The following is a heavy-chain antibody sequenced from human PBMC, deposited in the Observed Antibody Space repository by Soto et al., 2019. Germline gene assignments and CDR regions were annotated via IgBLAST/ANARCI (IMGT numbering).Heavy chain of an antibody. CDR3: AAYNTPRPAAFDI. Sequence: GGSLRLSCEVSGFTFKTYWISWVRQAPWKGLEWLDNMNEDANTKYYVDSVKGRFTILGDSAGNSLLLKMASLRAEDTAVYFCAAYNTPRPAAFDIFGRGTLLTLSS. V-gene: IGHV3-7*01. J-gene: IGHJ3*02. D-gene: IGHD1-20*01. CDR1: GFTFKTYW. CDR2: MNEDANTK.